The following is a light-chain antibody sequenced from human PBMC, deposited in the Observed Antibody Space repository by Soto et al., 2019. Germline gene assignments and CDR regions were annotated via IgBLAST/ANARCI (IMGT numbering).Light chain of an antibody. Sequence: EIVLTQSPGTLSLSPGEGATLSCRASENVYINSLAWYQQKPGQPPRLLIYGAATRASAVPDRFSGSGSGADFTLTITGLEPEDFAVYYCQQYGTSPFTFGPGTRVD. CDR3: QQYGTSPFT. CDR2: GAA. J-gene: IGKJ3*01. V-gene: IGKV3-20*01. CDR1: ENVYINS.